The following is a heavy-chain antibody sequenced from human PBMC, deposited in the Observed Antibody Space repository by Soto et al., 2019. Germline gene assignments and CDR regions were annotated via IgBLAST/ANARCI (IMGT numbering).Heavy chain of an antibody. CDR1: GFTFSSYE. V-gene: IGHV3-48*03. Sequence: GGSLRLSCAASGFTFSSYEMNWVRQAPGKGLEWVSYISSSGSTTYYADSVKGRFTISRDDAKNSLYLQMNCLRAEDTAVYYCARDVGYCSSTSCWPYNWFDPWGQGTLVTVSS. CDR3: ARDVGYCSSTSCWPYNWFDP. CDR2: ISSSGSTT. D-gene: IGHD2-2*01. J-gene: IGHJ5*02.